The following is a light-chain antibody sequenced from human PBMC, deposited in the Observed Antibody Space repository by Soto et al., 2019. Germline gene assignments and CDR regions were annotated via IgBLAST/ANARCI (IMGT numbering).Light chain of an antibody. CDR3: QQYKSWPLT. CDR1: QSVSSH. CDR2: DTS. J-gene: IGKJ1*01. V-gene: IGKV3-15*01. Sequence: EIVVTQSPATLSVSPGDRATLSCRASQSVSSHLAWFQQKPGQAPRLLIYDTSTRDTAIPARFSGSGSGTEFTLTISSLQSEDSAIYYCQQYKSWPLTFGQGTKVEIK.